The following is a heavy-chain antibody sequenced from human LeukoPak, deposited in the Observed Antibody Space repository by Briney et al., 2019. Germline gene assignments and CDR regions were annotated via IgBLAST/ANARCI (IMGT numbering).Heavy chain of an antibody. V-gene: IGHV1-24*01. J-gene: IGHJ4*02. CDR1: GYTLTELS. CDR3: ASSMGAISSGSHPDY. Sequence: GASVKVSCKVSGYTLTELSMHWVRQAPGKGLEWMGGFDPEDGETIYPQKFQGRVTMTEDTSTDTAYMELSSLRSEDTAVYYCASSMGAISSGSHPDYWGQGTLVTVSS. D-gene: IGHD3-22*01. CDR2: FDPEDGET.